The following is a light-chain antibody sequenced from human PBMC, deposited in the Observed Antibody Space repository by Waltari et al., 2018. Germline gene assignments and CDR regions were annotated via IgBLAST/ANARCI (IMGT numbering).Light chain of an antibody. CDR3: QTGGHGTWV. V-gene: IGLV4-69*01. CDR1: CGHTTNV. CDR2: VNSDGSH. Sequence: QLVLTQSPSASASLGASVKLTRTLSCGHTTNVAASLPQQTEKGPRFLMKVNSDGSHTKGDAIPDRFSGSSSGAERYLTISSLQSEDEADYYCQTGGHGTWVFGGGTKLTVL. J-gene: IGLJ3*02.